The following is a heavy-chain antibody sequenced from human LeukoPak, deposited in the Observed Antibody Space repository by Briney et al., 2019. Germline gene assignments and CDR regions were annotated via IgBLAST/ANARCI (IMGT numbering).Heavy chain of an antibody. CDR1: GFTSSSYA. V-gene: IGHV3-23*01. CDR3: AKDYGGNPFDY. Sequence: GGSLRLSCAASGFTSSSYAMSWVRQAPGKGLEWVSVISGTGGWTSYADSVKGRFTISRDNSKNTLHLQMNSLRAEDTAVYYCAKDYGGNPFDYWGQGTLVTVSS. J-gene: IGHJ4*02. CDR2: ISGTGGWT. D-gene: IGHD4-23*01.